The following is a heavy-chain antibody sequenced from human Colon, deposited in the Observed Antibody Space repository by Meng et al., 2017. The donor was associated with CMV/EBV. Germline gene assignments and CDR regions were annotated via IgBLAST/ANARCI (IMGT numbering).Heavy chain of an antibody. CDR2: ISSSGDET. CDR1: GLSFKSYA. CDR3: AKNLFVPPAIMSVLAPNDY. J-gene: IGHJ4*02. Sequence: GESLKISCAFSGLSFKSYAMTWVRQAPGQGLEWVAVISSSGDETYYADSVQGRFIVSRDNAKSTLFLQINGLGAEDTAIYYCAKNLFVPPAIMSVLAPNDYWGQGMLVTVSS. V-gene: IGHV3-23*01. D-gene: IGHD2-2*02.